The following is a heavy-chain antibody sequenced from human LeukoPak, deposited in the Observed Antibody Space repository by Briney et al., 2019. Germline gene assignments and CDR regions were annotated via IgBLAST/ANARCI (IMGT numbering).Heavy chain of an antibody. D-gene: IGHD1-26*01. CDR3: ARGATPDY. V-gene: IGHV1-2*02. CDR1: GGTFSSYA. CDR2: INPNSGGT. J-gene: IGHJ4*02. Sequence: ASVRVSCKASGGTFSSYAINWVRQAPGQGLEWMGWINPNSGGTNYAQKFQGRVTMTRDTSISTAYMELSRLRSDDTAVYYCARGATPDYWGQGTLVTVSS.